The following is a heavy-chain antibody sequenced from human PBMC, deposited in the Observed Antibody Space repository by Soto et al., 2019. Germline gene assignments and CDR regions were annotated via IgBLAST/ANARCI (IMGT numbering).Heavy chain of an antibody. D-gene: IGHD3-22*01. CDR2: IDPSDSYT. J-gene: IGHJ4*02. CDR1: GYSFTTYW. V-gene: IGHV5-10-1*01. Sequence: LGESLKISCKGSGYSFTTYWITWVRQMPGKGLEWMGRIDPSDSYTNYSPSFQGHVTISADKSITTAYLQWSSLKASDTAMYYCVRHSYDSAGNYYEGAYWGQGTLVTVSS. CDR3: VRHSYDSAGNYYEGAY.